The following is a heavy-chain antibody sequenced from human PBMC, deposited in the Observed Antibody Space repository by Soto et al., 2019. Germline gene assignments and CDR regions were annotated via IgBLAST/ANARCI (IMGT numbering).Heavy chain of an antibody. Sequence: PSETLSLTCSVSGGSMSKFYWSWIRKTAGKGLEWMGRVYATGTGDYNPSLRSRIAMSVDISKKTFSLRMRSVTAADTGVYYCVRDGSKTLRDCFDPWGQGILVTVSS. CDR3: VRDGSKTLRDCFDP. CDR2: VYATGTG. CDR1: GGSMSKFY. V-gene: IGHV4-4*07. D-gene: IGHD4-17*01. J-gene: IGHJ5*02.